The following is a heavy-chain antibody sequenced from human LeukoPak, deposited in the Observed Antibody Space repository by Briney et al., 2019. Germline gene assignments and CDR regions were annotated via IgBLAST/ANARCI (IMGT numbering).Heavy chain of an antibody. CDR1: GFSFRSHW. CDR2: IHQDGSEK. J-gene: IGHJ6*03. V-gene: IGHV3-7*03. D-gene: IGHD6-6*01. Sequence: GGPLRLSCAASGFSFRSHWMSWVRQAPGKGLEWVANIHQDGSEKYYVDSVKGRFTISRDNTKNSLYLQMNSLRAEDTAVYYCASRTPFEYSSSSGGWKYYSYYYYMDVWGKGTTVTVSS. CDR3: ASRTPFEYSSSSGGWKYYSYYYYMDV.